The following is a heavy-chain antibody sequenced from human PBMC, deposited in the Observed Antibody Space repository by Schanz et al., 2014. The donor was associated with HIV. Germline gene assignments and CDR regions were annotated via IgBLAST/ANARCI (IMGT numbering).Heavy chain of an antibody. Sequence: QVQLVESGGGVVQPGRSLRLSCVASGFTFGSYGMHWARQTPDKGLEGWGVMPYDGSNKHYADSVKGRFTISRDNSKNTLYLQLNSLRAEDTAVYYCAKDPAYPGTGNLEYWGQGTLVIVSS. V-gene: IGHV3-30*18. J-gene: IGHJ4*02. D-gene: IGHD1-1*01. CDR1: GFTFGSYG. CDR2: MPYDGSNK. CDR3: AKDPAYPGTGNLEY.